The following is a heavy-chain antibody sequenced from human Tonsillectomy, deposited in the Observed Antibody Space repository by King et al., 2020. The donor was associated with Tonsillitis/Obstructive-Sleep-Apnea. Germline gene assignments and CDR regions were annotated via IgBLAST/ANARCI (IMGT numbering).Heavy chain of an antibody. CDR2: ISWNSGSI. J-gene: IGHJ3*02. V-gene: IGHV3-9*01. Sequence: VQLVESGGGLVQPGRSLRLSCAASGFTFDDYAMHWVRQAPGKGLEWVSGISWNSGSIGYADSVKGRFTISRDNAKNSLYLQMNSLRAEDTALYYCAKDIDPYVTWFGVHRTGGAFDIWGQGTMVTVSS. CDR1: GFTFDDYA. D-gene: IGHD3-10*01. CDR3: AKDIDPYVTWFGVHRTGGAFDI.